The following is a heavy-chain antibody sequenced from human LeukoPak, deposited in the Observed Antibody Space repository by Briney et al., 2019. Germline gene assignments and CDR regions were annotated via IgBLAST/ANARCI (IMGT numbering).Heavy chain of an antibody. D-gene: IGHD6-19*01. Sequence: SGPTLVNPTQTLTLTCTFSGFSLSTSGMCVSWIRQPPGKALEWLARIDWDDDKYYSTSLKTRLTISKDTSKNQVVLTMTNMDPVDTATYYCARNEYSSGWLPDAFDIWGQGTMVTVSS. J-gene: IGHJ3*02. CDR3: ARNEYSSGWLPDAFDI. CDR2: IDWDDDK. V-gene: IGHV2-70*11. CDR1: GFSLSTSGMC.